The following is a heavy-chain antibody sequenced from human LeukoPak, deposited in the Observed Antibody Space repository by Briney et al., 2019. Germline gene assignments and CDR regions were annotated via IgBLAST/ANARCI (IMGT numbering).Heavy chain of an antibody. CDR3: AGGKQLVFRQGSYMDV. CDR1: GFTFSSYD. V-gene: IGHV3-13*01. Sequence: PGGSLRLSCAASGFTFSSYDMHWVRQATGKGLEWVSAIGTAGDTYYPGSVKGRFTISRENAKNSLYLQMNSLGAGDTAVYYCAGGKQLVFRQGSYMDVWGKGTTVTVSS. CDR2: IGTAGDT. J-gene: IGHJ6*03. D-gene: IGHD6-13*01.